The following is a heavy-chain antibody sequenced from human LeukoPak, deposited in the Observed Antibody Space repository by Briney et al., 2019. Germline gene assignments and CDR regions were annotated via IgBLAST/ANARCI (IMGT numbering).Heavy chain of an antibody. V-gene: IGHV4-34*01. D-gene: IGHD1-1*01. CDR3: ARVRGPDLGDDRRDFDY. J-gene: IGHJ4*02. CDR2: INHSGST. Sequence: SETLSLTCAVYGGTFSGYYWSWIRQPPGKGLEWIGEINHSGSTNYNPSLKSRVTISVDTSKNQFSLKLSTVTAADTAVYYCARVRGPDLGDDRRDFDYWGQGTLVTVSS. CDR1: GGTFSGYY.